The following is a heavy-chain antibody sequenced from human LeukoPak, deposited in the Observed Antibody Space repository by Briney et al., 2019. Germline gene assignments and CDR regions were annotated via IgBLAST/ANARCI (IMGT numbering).Heavy chain of an antibody. Sequence: SETLSLTCTVSGGSISSGSYYWSWIRQPAGKGLEWIGRIYTSGSTNYNPPLKSRVTISVDTSKNQFSLKMSSVTAADTAVYYCAREPYDFWSGYRQYYFDYWGQGTLVTVSS. D-gene: IGHD3-3*01. CDR1: GGSISSGSYY. CDR2: IYTSGST. J-gene: IGHJ4*02. V-gene: IGHV4-61*02. CDR3: AREPYDFWSGYRQYYFDY.